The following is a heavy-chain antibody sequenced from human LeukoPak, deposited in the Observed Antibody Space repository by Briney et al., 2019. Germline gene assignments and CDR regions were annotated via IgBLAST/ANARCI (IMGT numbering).Heavy chain of an antibody. J-gene: IGHJ5*02. D-gene: IGHD3-16*01. CDR3: ARVFGGGRGGWFDP. CDR2: IYYSGSS. V-gene: IGHV4-59*01. CDR1: GGSITGYY. Sequence: ASETLSLTCTVSGGSITGYYWTWIRQPPGKGLEWIGYIYYSGSSNYNPSLKSRVTISIHTSKNQLSLNLSSVTAADTAVYYCARVFGGGRGGWFDPWGQGTLVAVSS.